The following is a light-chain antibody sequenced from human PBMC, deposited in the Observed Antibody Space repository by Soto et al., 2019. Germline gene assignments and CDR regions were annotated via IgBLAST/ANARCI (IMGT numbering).Light chain of an antibody. J-gene: IGKJ1*01. V-gene: IGKV1-5*03. CDR3: QQYNIHPWT. CDR2: KAS. CDR1: QSISSS. Sequence: IPMSQSPSTLPASVGDRLPVTCLASQSISSSLAWYQEKPGKDPKLLIYKASLLETGVPSRFSGSGSGTEFTLTISSLQTDDFGTYYCQQYNIHPWTFGQGTKVDI.